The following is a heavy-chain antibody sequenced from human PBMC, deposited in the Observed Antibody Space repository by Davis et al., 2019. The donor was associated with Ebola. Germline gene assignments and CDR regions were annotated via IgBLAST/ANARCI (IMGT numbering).Heavy chain of an antibody. J-gene: IGHJ6*04. V-gene: IGHV3-30*18. CDR3: AKGTALPV. CDR2: ISYDGSNK. CDR1: GFTFSSYG. Sequence: GESLKISCAASGFTFSSYGMHWVRQAPGKGLEWVAVISYDGSNKYYADSVKGRFTISRDNSKNTLYLQMNSLRAEDTAVYYCAKGTALPVWGKGTTVTVSS.